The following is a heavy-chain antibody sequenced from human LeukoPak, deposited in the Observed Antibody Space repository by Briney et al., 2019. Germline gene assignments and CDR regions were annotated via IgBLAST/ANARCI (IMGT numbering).Heavy chain of an antibody. CDR1: GFTFSSYA. CDR3: AKVPTVVVVAATFDY. CDR2: ISGSGGST. J-gene: IGHJ4*02. V-gene: IGHV3-23*01. D-gene: IGHD2-15*01. Sequence: GGSLRLSCAASGFTFSSYAMSWVRQAPGKGLEWVSAISGSGGSTYYADSVKGRFTISRDNSKNTLYLQMNSLRAEDAAVYYCAKVPTVVVVAATFDYWGQGTLVIVAS.